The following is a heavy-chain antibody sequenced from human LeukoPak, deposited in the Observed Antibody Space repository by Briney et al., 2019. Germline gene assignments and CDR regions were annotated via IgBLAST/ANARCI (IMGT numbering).Heavy chain of an antibody. CDR3: ARVGSSWAIYYYGMDV. D-gene: IGHD6-13*01. CDR1: GYTFSGYY. J-gene: IGHJ6*02. V-gene: IGHV1-2*02. CDR2: INPNSGGT. Sequence: GASVKVSCKASGYTFSGYYMHWLRQAPGQGLEWMGWINPNSGGTNYAQKFQGRVTMTRDTSISTAYMELSRLRSDDTAVYYCARVGSSWAIYYYGMDVWGQGTTVTVSS.